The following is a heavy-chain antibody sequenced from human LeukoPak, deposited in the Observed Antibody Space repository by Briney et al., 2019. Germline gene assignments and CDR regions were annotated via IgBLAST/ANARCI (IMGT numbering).Heavy chain of an antibody. J-gene: IGHJ4*02. CDR3: ARAPGGIAVANTHLDY. D-gene: IGHD6-19*01. CDR1: GFTFSSYA. CDR2: ISGSGRST. V-gene: IGHV3-23*01. Sequence: AGGSLRLSCAASGFTFSSYAMGWVRQAPGKGLEWVAAISGSGRSTYYADSVEGRLTISRDDSTNTLFLQMNSLRAEDTAVYYCARAPGGIAVANTHLDYWGQGTLVTVSS.